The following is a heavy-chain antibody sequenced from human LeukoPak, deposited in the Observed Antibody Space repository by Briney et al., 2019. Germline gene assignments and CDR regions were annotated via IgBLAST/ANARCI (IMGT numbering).Heavy chain of an antibody. CDR3: ARVPLRFLEPFDY. CDR1: GGSFIGYY. CDR2: INHSGGA. D-gene: IGHD3-3*01. V-gene: IGHV4-34*01. J-gene: IGHJ4*02. Sequence: SETLPLTCAVYGGSFIGYYWSWIRQPPGKGLEWIGEINHSGGANYNPSLKSRVTISADTSKSQFSLKLGSVTAADTAVYYCARVPLRFLEPFDYWGQGTLVTVSS.